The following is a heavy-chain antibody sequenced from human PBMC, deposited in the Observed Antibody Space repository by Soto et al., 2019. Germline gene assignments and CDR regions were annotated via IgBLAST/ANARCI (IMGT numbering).Heavy chain of an antibody. J-gene: IGHJ6*02. V-gene: IGHV5-51*01. Sequence: GESLKISYQGSGYSFSSYWMGWVRQIPGKDLEWMGIIYPGDSDTICSPSFQGQGTLSADKSLRTAYLQWTSLKASETALYYCARNRSFTLGFYYDGMDVWGQGTTVTVSS. CDR3: ARNRSFTLGFYYDGMDV. CDR2: IYPGDSDT. CDR1: GYSFSSYW. D-gene: IGHD6-6*01.